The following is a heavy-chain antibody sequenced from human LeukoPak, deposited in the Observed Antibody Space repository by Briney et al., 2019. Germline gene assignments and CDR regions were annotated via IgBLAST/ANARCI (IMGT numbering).Heavy chain of an antibody. D-gene: IGHD3-10*01. Sequence: GGSLRLSCAASGFTFSSYWMSWVRQAPGKGLEWVAGLSGSGGGTNYADSVRGRFTISRDNPKNTLYLQMNSLRAEDTAVYFCAKRGVVIRVFLVGFHKEAYYFDSWGQGALVTVSS. CDR3: AKRGVVIRVFLVGFHKEAYYFDS. CDR2: LSGSGGGT. V-gene: IGHV3-23*01. J-gene: IGHJ4*02. CDR1: GFTFSSYW.